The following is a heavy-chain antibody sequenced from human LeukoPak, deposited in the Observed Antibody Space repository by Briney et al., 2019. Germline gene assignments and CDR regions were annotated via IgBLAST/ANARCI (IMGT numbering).Heavy chain of an antibody. Sequence: SGTLSLTCTASGGSISSGSYYWSWIRQPAGKGLEWIGRIYTSGSTNYNPSLKSRVTISVDTSKNQFSLKLSSVTAADTAVYYCARECITMVRGVITAFDYWGQGTLVTVSS. V-gene: IGHV4-61*02. J-gene: IGHJ4*02. CDR2: IYTSGST. CDR1: GGSISSGSYY. D-gene: IGHD3-10*01. CDR3: ARECITMVRGVITAFDY.